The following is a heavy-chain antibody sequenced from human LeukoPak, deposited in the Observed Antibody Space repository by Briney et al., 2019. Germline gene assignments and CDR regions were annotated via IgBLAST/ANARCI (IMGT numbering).Heavy chain of an antibody. CDR3: ARTPRYPTNYNFDY. V-gene: IGHV1-8*02. Sequence: ASVKVSCKASGYTFTSYGISWVRQAPGQGLEWMGWMNPNSGNTGYAQKFQGRVTMTRNTSISTAYVELSSLRSEDTAVYYCARTPRYPTNYNFDYWGQGTLVTVSS. CDR1: GYTFTSYG. D-gene: IGHD4/OR15-4a*01. J-gene: IGHJ4*02. CDR2: MNPNSGNT.